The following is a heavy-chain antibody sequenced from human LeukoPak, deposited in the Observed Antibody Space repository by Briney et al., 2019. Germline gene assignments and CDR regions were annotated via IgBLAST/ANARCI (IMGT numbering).Heavy chain of an antibody. Sequence: GGSLRLSCAASGFTFSSYAMSWVRQAPGKGLEWVSAISGSGGSTYYADSVKGRFTISRDNAKNSLYLQMNSLRAEDTAVYYCARDTYSGTYLDYWGQGTLVTVSS. CDR3: ARDTYSGTYLDY. V-gene: IGHV3-23*01. D-gene: IGHD1-26*01. CDR1: GFTFSSYA. J-gene: IGHJ4*02. CDR2: ISGSGGST.